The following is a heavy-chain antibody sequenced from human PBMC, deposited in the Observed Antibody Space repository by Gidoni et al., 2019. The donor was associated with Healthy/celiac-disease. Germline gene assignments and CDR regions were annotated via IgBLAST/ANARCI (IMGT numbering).Heavy chain of an antibody. CDR3: AKDGTYYYDSSGYYCDY. J-gene: IGHJ4*02. CDR2: IAYDGSNK. CDR1: GFTFSSDR. V-gene: IGHV3-30*18. Sequence: QVQLVESGGGVVQPGRSLRLSCSASGFTFSSDRMHWVRQAPGKGLEGVAVIAYDGSNKYYADSVKGRFTISRDNSKNTLYLQMNSLRAEDTAVYYCAKDGTYYYDSSGYYCDYWGQGTLVTVSS. D-gene: IGHD3-22*01.